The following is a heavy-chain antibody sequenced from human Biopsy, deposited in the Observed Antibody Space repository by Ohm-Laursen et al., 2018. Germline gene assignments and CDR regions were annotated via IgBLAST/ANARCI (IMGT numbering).Heavy chain of an antibody. V-gene: IGHV4-34*01. J-gene: IGHJ6*02. CDR2: ITQSGST. D-gene: IGHD6-13*01. CDR1: GGSFNGYF. CDR3: ARVPLPGIGAAYQGRFLYGMDV. Sequence: SQTLSLPCAVYGGSFNGYFWSWIRQPPGKGLEWIGEITQSGSTNHSPSLKSRITISEDTAKKQFSLSPRSVTAADTAVYYCARVPLPGIGAAYQGRFLYGMDVWGQGTTVSVSS.